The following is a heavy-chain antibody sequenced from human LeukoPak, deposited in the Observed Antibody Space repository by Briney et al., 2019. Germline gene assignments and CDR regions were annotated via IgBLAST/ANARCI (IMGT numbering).Heavy chain of an antibody. V-gene: IGHV4-39*01. Sequence: SETLSLTCTVSGGSISSSSYYWGWIRQPPGKGLEWIGSIYYSGSTYYNPSLKSRVTISVDTSKNQFSLKLSSVTAADTAVYYCAGSPGGYYDSSNGFDYWGQRTLVTVSS. J-gene: IGHJ4*02. CDR2: IYYSGST. D-gene: IGHD3-22*01. CDR1: GGSISSSSYY. CDR3: AGSPGGYYDSSNGFDY.